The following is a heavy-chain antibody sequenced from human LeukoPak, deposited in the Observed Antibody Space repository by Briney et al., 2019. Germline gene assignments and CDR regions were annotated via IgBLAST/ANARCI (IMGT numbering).Heavy chain of an antibody. V-gene: IGHV3-7*01. D-gene: IGHD4-17*01. CDR2: IKQDGSEK. CDR1: GFTFSSYW. J-gene: IGHJ4*02. CDR3: ARVHDYGDYVGGYFDY. Sequence: PGGSLRLSCAASGFTFSSYWMSWVRQAPGKGLEWVANIKQDGSEKYYVDSVKGRFTISRDNAKNSLYLQMNSLRAEDTAVYYCARVHDYGDYVGGYFDYWGQGTLVTVSS.